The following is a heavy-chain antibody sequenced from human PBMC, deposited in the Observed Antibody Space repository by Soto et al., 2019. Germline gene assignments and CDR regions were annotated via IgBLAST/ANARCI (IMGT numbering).Heavy chain of an antibody. D-gene: IGHD3-22*01. V-gene: IGHV3-21*03. CDR2: ISNSGSHM. CDR1: AITFSNYY. J-gene: IGHJ4*02. CDR3: AGTYDSRDY. Sequence: EVQLVESGGGLVKPGESLRLSCAASAITFSNYYMNWIRQAPGKGLEWVSSISNSGSHMFYADSVNGRFTISRDNAKNSLYLQMNSLRADDTGVYYCAGTYDSRDYWGQGTLVTVSS.